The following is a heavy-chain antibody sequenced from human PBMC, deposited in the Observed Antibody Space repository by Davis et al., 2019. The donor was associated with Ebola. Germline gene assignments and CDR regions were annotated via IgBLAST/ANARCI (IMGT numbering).Heavy chain of an antibody. CDR3: AKTSVHGLEWLSHFDY. V-gene: IGHV3-9*01. J-gene: IGHJ4*02. CDR2: ISWNSGSI. Sequence: SLKISCAASGFTFDDYAMHWVRQAPGKGLEWVSGISWNSGSIGYADSVKGRFTISRDNAKNSLYLQMNSLRAEDTALYYCAKTSVHGLEWLSHFDYWGQGTLVTVSS. D-gene: IGHD3-3*01. CDR1: GFTFDDYA.